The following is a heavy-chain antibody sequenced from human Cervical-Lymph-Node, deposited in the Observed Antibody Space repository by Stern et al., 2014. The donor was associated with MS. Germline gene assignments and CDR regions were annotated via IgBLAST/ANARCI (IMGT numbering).Heavy chain of an antibody. V-gene: IGHV3-53*01. CDR1: GFTVSSTY. Sequence: VQLVESGGVLIQPGGSLRLSCAPSGFTVSSTYMSWVRQAPGRGLEWVSIIFSGGATAYAVSVKGRFTISRDNSRNTLYLQMNSLRAEDTAFYYCARVPPGYGSNSFFDYWGQGNLVTVSS. CDR2: IFSGGAT. D-gene: IGHD4-23*01. CDR3: ARVPPGYGSNSFFDY. J-gene: IGHJ4*02.